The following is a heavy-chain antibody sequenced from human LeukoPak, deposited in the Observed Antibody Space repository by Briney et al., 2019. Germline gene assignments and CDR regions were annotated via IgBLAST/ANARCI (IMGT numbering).Heavy chain of an antibody. CDR2: LTGYGGA. CDR3: AKGAAAGKVDWFDP. Sequence: GGSLRLSCEASGLSFTNYAMMWVPQAPGKGLQWISTLTGYGGAYYADSGEGRFIISRDISKNTMFLQMYSLRAEDTAVYYCAKGAAAGKVDWFDPWGQGTLVTVSS. J-gene: IGHJ5*02. CDR1: GLSFTNYA. V-gene: IGHV3-23*01. D-gene: IGHD6-13*01.